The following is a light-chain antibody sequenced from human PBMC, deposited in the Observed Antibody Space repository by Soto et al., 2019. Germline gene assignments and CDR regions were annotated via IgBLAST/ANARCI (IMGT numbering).Light chain of an antibody. CDR1: QSVSSSY. V-gene: IGKV3D-20*02. CDR3: QQRSNWPPI. Sequence: EIVMTQSQCTLSLSPGGRATLSFSASQSVSSSYLAWYQQKPGQAPRLLIYDASNRATGIPARFSGSGSGTDFTLTISSLEPEDFAVYYCQQRSNWPPIFGQRTRLEI. J-gene: IGKJ5*01. CDR2: DAS.